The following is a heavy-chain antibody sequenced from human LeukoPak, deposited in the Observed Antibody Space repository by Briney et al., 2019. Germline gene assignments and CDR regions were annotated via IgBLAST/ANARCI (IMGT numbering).Heavy chain of an antibody. J-gene: IGHJ5*02. V-gene: IGHV1-18*01. CDR3: ARSGCSSTSCYNDYGVWFDP. Sequence: ASVKVSCKASGYTFTSYGISWVRQAPGQGLEWMGWISAYNGNTNYAQKLQGRVTMTTDTSTSTAYMELRSLRSDDTAVYYCARSGCSSTSCYNDYGVWFDPWGQGTLVTVSS. CDR2: ISAYNGNT. D-gene: IGHD2-2*02. CDR1: GYTFTSYG.